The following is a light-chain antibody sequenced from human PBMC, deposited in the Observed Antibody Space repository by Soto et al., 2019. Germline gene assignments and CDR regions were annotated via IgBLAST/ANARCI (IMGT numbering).Light chain of an antibody. V-gene: IGLV2-14*03. CDR1: SSDVGGYGY. CDR2: DVS. CDR3: SSYSKTSPVI. Sequence: QSALTQPASMSGSPGQSITISCTGTSSDVGGYGYVSWYQQHPGKPPKLIIYDVSDRPSGVSNRFSGSKSGNTASLTISGLQAEDDADYYCSSYSKTSPVIFGGGTKLTVL. J-gene: IGLJ2*01.